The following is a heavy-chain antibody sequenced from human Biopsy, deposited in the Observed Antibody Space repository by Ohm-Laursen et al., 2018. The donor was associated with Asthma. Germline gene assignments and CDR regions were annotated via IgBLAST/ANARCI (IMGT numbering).Heavy chain of an antibody. Sequence: SLRLSCAASGFTFSTSWMTWVRQAPGKGLEWVANIKEDGSEKNYVDSVKGRFTISRDNAKNSLYLHMNSLRAEDTAVYYCARGGYCTSPTCPWGRYATDVWGQGTTVTVSS. J-gene: IGHJ6*02. CDR3: ARGGYCTSPTCPWGRYATDV. CDR2: IKEDGSEK. CDR1: GFTFSTSW. D-gene: IGHD2-2*01. V-gene: IGHV3-7*02.